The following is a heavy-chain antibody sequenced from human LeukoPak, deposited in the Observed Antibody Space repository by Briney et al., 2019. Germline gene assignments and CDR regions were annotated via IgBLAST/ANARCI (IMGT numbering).Heavy chain of an antibody. CDR3: TGVFLAY. CDR2: ISSKPDGVTT. V-gene: IGHV3-15*01. J-gene: IGHJ4*02. Sequence: GGSLSLSWDASGFTVSNTWMSWVRHSPGKGLEWVGHISSKPDGVTTDYPAPVKGRFTISKDDSKNTLYLQMNSLRIDDTAVYYCTGVFLAYWGQGTLVTVSS. D-gene: IGHD2-8*01. CDR1: GFTVSNTW.